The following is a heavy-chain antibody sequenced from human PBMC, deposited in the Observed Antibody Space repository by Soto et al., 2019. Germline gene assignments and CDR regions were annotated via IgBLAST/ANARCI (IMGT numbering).Heavy chain of an antibody. CDR3: AKDLGHMVRGEDFDY. D-gene: IGHD3-10*01. CDR1: GFTFSSYA. J-gene: IGHJ4*02. V-gene: IGHV3-23*01. CDR2: ISGSGGST. Sequence: GGSLRLSCAASGFTFSSYAMSWVRQAPGKGLEWVSAISGSGGSTYYADSVKGRFTISRDNSKNTLYLQMNSLRAEDTGVYYCAKDLGHMVRGEDFDYWGQGTLVTVSS.